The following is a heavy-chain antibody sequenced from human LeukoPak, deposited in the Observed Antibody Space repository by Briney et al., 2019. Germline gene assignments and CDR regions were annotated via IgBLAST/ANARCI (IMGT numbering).Heavy chain of an antibody. V-gene: IGHV4-61*01. D-gene: IGHD3-22*01. CDR3: ARHRDYYDT. J-gene: IGHJ4*01. CDR2: IYSSGSA. CDR1: GGSVSSSPYY. Sequence: PSETLSLTCTVSGGSVSSSPYYWSWIRQPPGKGLVWIGYIYSSGSANYNPSLKSRVIISGDTSKNQISLNLTSVTAADTAVYFCARHRDYYDTWGHGTLVTVSS.